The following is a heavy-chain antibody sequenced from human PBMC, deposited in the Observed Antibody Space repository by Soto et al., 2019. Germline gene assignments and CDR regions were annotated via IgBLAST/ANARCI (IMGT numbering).Heavy chain of an antibody. J-gene: IGHJ4*02. Sequence: SVKVSCKDSGGLFSSFAISWVRQAPGQGLEWMGGIIPVFGTTNYAQKCQGRVTITADESTNTAYMELSSLTSDDTAMYYCARGGGPYVWFNEFWGQGTQVTVSS. CDR3: ARGGGPYVWFNEF. D-gene: IGHD3-16*01. V-gene: IGHV1-69*13. CDR1: GGLFSSFA. CDR2: IIPVFGTT.